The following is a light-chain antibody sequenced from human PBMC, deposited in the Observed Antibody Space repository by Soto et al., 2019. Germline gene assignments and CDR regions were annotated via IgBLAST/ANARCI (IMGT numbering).Light chain of an antibody. CDR2: RTS. CDR3: QQRSNWPWT. Sequence: EIVLTQSPGTLSLSPGERATLSCRSSQSVSSSYLAWYQQKPGQAPRLLIYRTSNRATGIPDRFSGSGSGTDFTLTISRLEAEDFAVYYCQQRSNWPWTLGQGTKVDI. V-gene: IGKV3D-20*02. J-gene: IGKJ1*01. CDR1: QSVSSSY.